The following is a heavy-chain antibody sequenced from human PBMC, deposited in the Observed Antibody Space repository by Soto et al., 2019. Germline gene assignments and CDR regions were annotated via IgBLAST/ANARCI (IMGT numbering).Heavy chain of an antibody. CDR1: GFTFSSYA. Sequence: GGSLRLSCAASGFTFSSYAMSWVRQAPGKGLEWVSAISGSGGSTYYADSVKGRFTISRDNSKNTLYLQMNSLRAEDTAVYYFFSAGYSSSWYDYYYGMDVWGLGTTVTVSS. D-gene: IGHD6-13*01. V-gene: IGHV3-23*01. CDR2: ISGSGGST. J-gene: IGHJ6*02. CDR3: FSAGYSSSWYDYYYGMDV.